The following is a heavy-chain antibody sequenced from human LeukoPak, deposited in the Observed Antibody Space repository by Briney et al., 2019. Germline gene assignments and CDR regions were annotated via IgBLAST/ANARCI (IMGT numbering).Heavy chain of an antibody. J-gene: IGHJ4*02. D-gene: IGHD1-26*01. CDR1: GFTFSSYD. CDR2: ISGSAGRT. CDR3: GKEGGATSPIDF. V-gene: IGHV3-23*01. Sequence: GGTLRLSCAASGFTFSSYDMSWVRQTPGKGLEWVASISGSAGRTYYADSVKGRFTISRDNSKNTLYLQMTSLRAEDTAVYYCGKEGGATSPIDFWGQGTLVTVSS.